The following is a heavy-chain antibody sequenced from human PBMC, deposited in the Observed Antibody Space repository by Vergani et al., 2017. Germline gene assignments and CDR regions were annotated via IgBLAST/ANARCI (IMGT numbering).Heavy chain of an antibody. CDR1: GGSFSGYY. V-gene: IGHV4-34*01. J-gene: IGHJ4*02. Sequence: QVQLQQWGAGLLKPSETLSLTCAVYGGSFSGYYWSWIRQPPGKGLEWIGEINHSGNTNYNPSLKSRVTISVATSNNQFSLKLSSVTAADTAVYYCARGPGWYYGGNHFVDWGQGTLVTVSS. CDR3: ARGPGWYYGGNHFVD. CDR2: INHSGNT. D-gene: IGHD4-23*01.